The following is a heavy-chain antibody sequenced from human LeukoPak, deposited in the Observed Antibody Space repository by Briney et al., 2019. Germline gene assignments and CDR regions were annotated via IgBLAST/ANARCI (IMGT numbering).Heavy chain of an antibody. J-gene: IGHJ4*02. CDR1: GESFSGYF. D-gene: IGHD3-16*01. Sequence: SETLSLTCAVYGESFSGYFWSWIRQPPGKGLEWIGEIYHTGTTNYSPSLKSRVTISVDTSKNQFSLRLSSVTAADTAVYYCARDLTRRFDYWGQGTLVTVSS. CDR3: ARDLTRRFDY. CDR2: IYHTGTT. V-gene: IGHV4-34*01.